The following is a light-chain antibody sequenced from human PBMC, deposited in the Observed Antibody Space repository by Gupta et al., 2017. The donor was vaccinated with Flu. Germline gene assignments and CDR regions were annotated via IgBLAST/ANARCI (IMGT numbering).Light chain of an antibody. V-gene: IGKV1-33*01. CDR3: QQYDNLPRGFT. CDR2: DAS. J-gene: IGKJ3*01. CDR1: QDISNY. Sequence: SLSASVGDRGTITCQASQDISNYLNWYQQKPGKAPKLLIYDASNLETGVQSRVSGSGDGTDFTFTISSRQPEDIATYYCQQYDNLPRGFTFGPGTKVDIK.